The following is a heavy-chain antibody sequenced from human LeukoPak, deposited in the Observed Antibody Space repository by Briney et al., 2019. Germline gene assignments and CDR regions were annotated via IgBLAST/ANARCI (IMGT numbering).Heavy chain of an antibody. CDR3: ETTRDGPFVY. J-gene: IGHJ4*02. CDR2: ITSSGTSV. D-gene: IGHD5-24*01. V-gene: IGHV3-48*03. CDR1: GLTFSSYE. Sequence: GGSLRLSCAASGLTFSSYEMNWIRQAPGKGLEWLSHITSSGTSVQYADSVRGRFTISRDNAKNSLFLQMNSLRVEDTAVYYCETTRDGPFVYWGQGALVTVSS.